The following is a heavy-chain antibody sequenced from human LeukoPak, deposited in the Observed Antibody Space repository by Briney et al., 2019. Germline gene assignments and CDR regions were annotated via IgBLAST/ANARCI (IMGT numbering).Heavy chain of an antibody. Sequence: GGPLRPSCAASGFTFSSYAMHWVRQAPGKGLEWVAVISYDGSNKYYADSVKGRFTISRDNSKNTLYLQMNSLRAEDTAVYYCARGKIAAAGFYWGQGTLVTVSS. CDR1: GFTFSSYA. CDR3: ARGKIAAAGFY. V-gene: IGHV3-30-3*01. J-gene: IGHJ4*02. CDR2: ISYDGSNK. D-gene: IGHD6-13*01.